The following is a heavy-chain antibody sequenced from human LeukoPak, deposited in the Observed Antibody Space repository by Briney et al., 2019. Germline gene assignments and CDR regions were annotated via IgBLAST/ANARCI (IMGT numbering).Heavy chain of an antibody. Sequence: ASVKVSCKASGYTFTSYGISWVRQAPGQGLEWMGWISAYNGNTNYAQKLQGRVTMTTDTSTSTAYMELRSLRSDDTAVYYCAREYCSSTSCPCDYWGQGTLVTVSS. CDR3: AREYCSSTSCPCDY. CDR2: ISAYNGNT. D-gene: IGHD2-2*01. V-gene: IGHV1-18*01. J-gene: IGHJ4*02. CDR1: GYTFTSYG.